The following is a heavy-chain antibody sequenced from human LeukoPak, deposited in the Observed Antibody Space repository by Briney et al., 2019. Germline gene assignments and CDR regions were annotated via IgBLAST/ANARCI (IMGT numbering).Heavy chain of an antibody. Sequence: GGSLRLSCAVSGFTFSSYSLSWVRQAPGQGLEWVSGIRGSGGSTHYADSVKGRFTISRDNSKSTLYLQMNSLRAEDTAVYYCAKENYDTSGYYYIPYYFDCWGQGTLVTVSS. CDR3: AKENYDTSGYYYIPYYFDC. J-gene: IGHJ4*02. CDR2: IRGSGGST. CDR1: GFTFSSYS. V-gene: IGHV3-23*01. D-gene: IGHD3-22*01.